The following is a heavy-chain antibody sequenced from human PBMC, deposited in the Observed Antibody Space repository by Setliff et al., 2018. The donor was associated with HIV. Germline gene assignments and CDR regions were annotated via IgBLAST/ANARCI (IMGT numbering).Heavy chain of an antibody. Sequence: GGSLRLSCAASGFTFSTYAMGWVRQAPGKGLEWVSTVGAGGGPTHYADSVKGRFTISKDNSKNTLYLQMSSLTDEDTAVYYCAKVFLFGIDVFDIWGQGTRFTVSS. J-gene: IGHJ3*02. D-gene: IGHD3-16*01. CDR3: AKVFLFGIDVFDI. CDR1: GFTFSTYA. V-gene: IGHV3-23*01. CDR2: VGAGGGPT.